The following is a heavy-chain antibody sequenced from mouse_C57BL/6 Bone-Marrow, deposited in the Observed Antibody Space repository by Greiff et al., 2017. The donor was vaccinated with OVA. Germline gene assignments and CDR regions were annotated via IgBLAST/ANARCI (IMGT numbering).Heavy chain of an antibody. CDR2: ISYSGST. V-gene: IGHV3-1*01. Sequence: EVQRVESGPGMVKPSQSLSLTCTVTGYSITSGYDWHWIRHFPGNKLEWMGYISYSGSTNYNPSLKSRISITHDTSKNHFFLKLNSVTTEDTATYYCARAYYGWYFDYWGQGTTLTVSS. CDR3: ARAYYGWYFDY. J-gene: IGHJ2*01. CDR1: GYSITSGYD. D-gene: IGHD1-1*01.